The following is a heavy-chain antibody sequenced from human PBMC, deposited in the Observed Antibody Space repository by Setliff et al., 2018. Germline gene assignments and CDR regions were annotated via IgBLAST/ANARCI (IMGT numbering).Heavy chain of an antibody. Sequence: SETLSLTCTVSGGSISSGGYYWSWIRQHPGKGLEWIGYIYYSGNTNYNPPLKSRVTISVDTSKNQFYLKLSSVTAADTATYYCARGGPTLTISRVLVVSSFDPWGQGSRVTVSS. V-gene: IGHV4-61*08. D-gene: IGHD3-3*01. CDR2: IYYSGNT. CDR3: ARGGPTLTISRVLVVSSFDP. J-gene: IGHJ5*02. CDR1: GGSISSGGYY.